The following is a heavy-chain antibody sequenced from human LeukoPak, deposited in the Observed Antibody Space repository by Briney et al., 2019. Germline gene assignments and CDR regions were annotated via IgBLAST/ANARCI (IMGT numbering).Heavy chain of an antibody. D-gene: IGHD3-16*02. V-gene: IGHV4-59*08. CDR1: GGSISGYY. J-gene: IGHJ4*02. Sequence: PSETLSLTCTVSGGSISGYYWSWLRQPLGKGLEWIAYIYYTGNADYNPSLKSRVTISVDTSKNQLSLKLTSLTAADTATYYCARHPPGYRFDYWGQGALVTVSS. CDR2: IYYTGNA. CDR3: ARHPPGYRFDY.